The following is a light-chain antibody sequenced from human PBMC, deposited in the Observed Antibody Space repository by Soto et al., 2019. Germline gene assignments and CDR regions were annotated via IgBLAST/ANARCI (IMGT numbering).Light chain of an antibody. CDR2: KAS. Sequence: DIQMTQSPSTLSASVGDTVTVTCRASQSVSGWLAWYQQKPGTAPKLLIYKASTLKSGVPSRFSGSGSGTEFTLTISSLQPDDFATYYCQHYNSYSEAFGQGTKVDIK. CDR3: QHYNSYSEA. J-gene: IGKJ1*01. CDR1: QSVSGW. V-gene: IGKV1-5*03.